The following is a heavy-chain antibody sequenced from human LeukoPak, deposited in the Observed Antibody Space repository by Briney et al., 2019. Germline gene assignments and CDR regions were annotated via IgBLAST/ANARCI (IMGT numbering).Heavy chain of an antibody. CDR1: GGSITKNGYY. J-gene: IGHJ4*02. Sequence: SETLSLTCSVSGGSITKNGYYWGWIRQSPETGLEWIGSMHYSGSTNYNPSLKSRVTISVDTSKNQFSLKLSSVTAADTAVYYCARGAWVTNDFDYWGQGTLVTVSS. D-gene: IGHD4-17*01. CDR3: ARGAWVTNDFDY. V-gene: IGHV4-39*07. CDR2: MHYSGST.